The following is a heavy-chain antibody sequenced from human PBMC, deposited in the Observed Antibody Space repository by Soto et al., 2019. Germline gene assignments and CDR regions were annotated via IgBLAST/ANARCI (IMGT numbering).Heavy chain of an antibody. CDR1: GGSISSSSYY. Sequence: QLQLQESGPGLVKPSETLSLTCTVSGGSISSSSYYWGWIRQPPGKGLEWIGSIYYSGSTYYNPSLKSRVTISVDTSKNQFSLKLSSVTAADTAVYYCARHLSSIAASARYYYGIDVWGQGTTVTVSS. CDR2: IYYSGST. CDR3: ARHLSSIAASARYYYGIDV. V-gene: IGHV4-39*01. J-gene: IGHJ6*02. D-gene: IGHD6-6*01.